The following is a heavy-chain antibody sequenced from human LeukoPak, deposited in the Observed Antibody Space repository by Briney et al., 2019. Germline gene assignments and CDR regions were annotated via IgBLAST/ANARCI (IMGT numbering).Heavy chain of an antibody. D-gene: IGHD6-13*01. Sequence: GGSLRLSCAPSGFTLSSFAMSWVRQAPGKGLEWVSAISNTGGTTYYADSVKGRFTISRDNSKNALYLQMNSLRAEDTAVYYCAKVGPGISAPFDYWGQGTLVTVSS. J-gene: IGHJ4*02. CDR1: GFTLSSFA. V-gene: IGHV3-23*01. CDR3: AKVGPGISAPFDY. CDR2: ISNTGGTT.